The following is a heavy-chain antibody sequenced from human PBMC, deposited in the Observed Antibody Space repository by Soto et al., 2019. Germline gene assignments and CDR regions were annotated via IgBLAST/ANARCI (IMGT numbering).Heavy chain of an antibody. CDR2: IRSKAYGGTT. V-gene: IGHV3-49*03. D-gene: IGHD1-26*01. Sequence: GGSVRLSCTASGFTFGDYAMSWFRQAPGKGKGWVGFIRSKAYGGTTEYAASVKGRFTISRDDSKSIAYLQMNSLTTEDTAVYYCTRATQWELLGMYYYYYGMDVGGQGTTVTVSS. J-gene: IGHJ6*02. CDR3: TRATQWELLGMYYYYYGMDV. CDR1: GFTFGDYA.